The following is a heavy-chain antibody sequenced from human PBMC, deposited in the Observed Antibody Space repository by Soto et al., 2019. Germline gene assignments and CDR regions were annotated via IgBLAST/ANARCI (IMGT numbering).Heavy chain of an antibody. CDR3: AILPFITLERDFDA. CDR2: IKQDGSSK. D-gene: IGHD3-9*01. Sequence: EVQLVESGGGLVQPGGSLRLSCAASGFTFTSYWMSWVRQAPGKGLEWVANIKQDGSSKYYVDSVKGRFTVSRDNAQSPIYLQMDSLRDDGTAVYRCAILPFITLERDFDAWCQGTLVVVPS. CDR1: GFTFTSYW. J-gene: IGHJ4*02. V-gene: IGHV3-7*02.